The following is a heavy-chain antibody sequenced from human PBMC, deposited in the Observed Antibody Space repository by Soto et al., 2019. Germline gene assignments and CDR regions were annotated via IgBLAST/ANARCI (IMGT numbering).Heavy chain of an antibody. Sequence: TLSLTCTVSGGSISSGGYYWSWIRQHPGKGLEWIGYIYYSGSTYYNPSLKSRVTISVDTSKNQFSLKLSSVTAADTAVYYCARGYDSSGYYWALYYYYGMDVWGQGTTVTVSS. CDR2: IYYSGST. CDR3: ARGYDSSGYYWALYYYYGMDV. CDR1: GGSISSGGYY. J-gene: IGHJ6*02. V-gene: IGHV4-31*03. D-gene: IGHD3-22*01.